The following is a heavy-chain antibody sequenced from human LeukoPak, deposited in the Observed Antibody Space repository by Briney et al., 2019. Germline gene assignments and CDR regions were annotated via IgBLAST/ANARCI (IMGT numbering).Heavy chain of an antibody. V-gene: IGHV3-30-3*01. CDR2: ISYDGRIK. Sequence: GGSLRLSCAASGFAFSSYAIHWVRQAPGKGLEWVSFISYDGRIKYYADSVKGRLTISRDNSKDTLSLQMNSLRAEDTAIYYCARDLSEKYCIDYWGQGTLVTVSS. CDR1: GFAFSSYA. J-gene: IGHJ4*02. CDR3: ARDLSEKYCIDY. D-gene: IGHD2-8*02.